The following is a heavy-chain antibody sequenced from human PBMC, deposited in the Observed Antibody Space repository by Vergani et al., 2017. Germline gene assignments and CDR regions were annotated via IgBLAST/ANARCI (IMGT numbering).Heavy chain of an antibody. D-gene: IGHD1-14*01. CDR1: GFTFSSYS. J-gene: IGHJ3*02. V-gene: IGHV3-21*01. CDR3: ARDTGTTSDAFDI. Sequence: VQLVESGGGLVKPGGSLRLSCAASGFTFSSYSMNWVRQAPGKGLEWVSSISSSSSYIYYADYVKGRFTISRDNSKNTLYLQMNSLRAEDTAVYYCARDTGTTSDAFDIWGQGTMVTVSS. CDR2: ISSSSSYI.